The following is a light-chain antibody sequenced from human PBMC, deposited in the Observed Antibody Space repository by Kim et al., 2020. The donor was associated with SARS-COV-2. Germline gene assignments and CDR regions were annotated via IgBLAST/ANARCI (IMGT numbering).Light chain of an antibody. Sequence: SSELTQDPAVSVALGQTVRITCQGDSLRRYYASWYQQKPGQAPVLVINAENNRPSGIPDRFSGSRSGNTASLTITGAQAEDEADYYCNSRDSSVDYMIFGGGTKVTVL. V-gene: IGLV3-19*01. CDR2: AEN. CDR3: NSRDSSVDYMI. CDR1: SLRRYY. J-gene: IGLJ2*01.